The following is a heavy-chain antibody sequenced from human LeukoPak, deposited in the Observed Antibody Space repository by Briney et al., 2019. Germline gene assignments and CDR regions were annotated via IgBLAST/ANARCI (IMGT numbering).Heavy chain of an antibody. CDR3: ARRGSSWFHWYFDL. J-gene: IGHJ2*01. CDR2: IFHTGDV. V-gene: IGHV4-38-2*02. Sequence: SDTLSLTCTVSGYSINSGYFWGWVRQPPGKGPEWIGSIFHTGDVYYNPSLRSRVIISVDTSKNQFSLNLTSVTAADTSVYYCARRGSSWFHWYFDLWGRDTLVTVSS. CDR1: GYSINSGYF. D-gene: IGHD6-13*01.